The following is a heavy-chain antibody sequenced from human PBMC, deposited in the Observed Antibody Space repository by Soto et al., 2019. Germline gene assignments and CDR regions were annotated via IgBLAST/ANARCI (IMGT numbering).Heavy chain of an antibody. J-gene: IGHJ5*02. Sequence: QVQLVQSGAEVKKPGSSVKVSCKASGGTFSSYAISWVRQAPGQGLEWMGGIIPIFGTANYAQKFQGRVTITADESTSTAYMELSSLRSEDTAVYYCGMSRGAELRFLEWSDNWFDPWGQGTLVTVSS. D-gene: IGHD3-3*01. V-gene: IGHV1-69*01. CDR1: GGTFSSYA. CDR3: GMSRGAELRFLEWSDNWFDP. CDR2: IIPIFGTA.